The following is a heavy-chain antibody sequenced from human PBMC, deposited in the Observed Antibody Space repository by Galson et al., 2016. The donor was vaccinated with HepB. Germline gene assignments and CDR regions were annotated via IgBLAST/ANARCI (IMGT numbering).Heavy chain of an antibody. J-gene: IGHJ4*02. CDR1: VFSFDDYA. CDR3: AALPGWVGDSRPAY. V-gene: IGHV3-9*01. CDR2: VTWNGDII. D-gene: IGHD3-10*01. Sequence: SLRLSCAASVFSFDDYALRWVRQAPGKGLEWVSGVTWNGDIIHYADSVRGRFTVSRDNAKNSLYLQMSSLRAEDSALYYCAALPGWVGDSRPAYWGQGTLVTVSS.